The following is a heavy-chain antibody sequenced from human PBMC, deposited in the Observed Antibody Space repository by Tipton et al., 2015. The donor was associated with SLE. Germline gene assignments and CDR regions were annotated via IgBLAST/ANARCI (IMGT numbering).Heavy chain of an antibody. J-gene: IGHJ4*02. CDR3: ARHDTVDY. Sequence: SLRLSCAASGFTFTTYVMHWVRQAPGKGLEWVAVIWYDGSKKYYADSVKGRFTISRDNAKNSLYLQMNSLRAEDTAVYYCARHDTVDYWGQGTLVAVSA. CDR1: GFTFTTYV. D-gene: IGHD3-22*01. CDR2: IWYDGSKK. V-gene: IGHV3-33*08.